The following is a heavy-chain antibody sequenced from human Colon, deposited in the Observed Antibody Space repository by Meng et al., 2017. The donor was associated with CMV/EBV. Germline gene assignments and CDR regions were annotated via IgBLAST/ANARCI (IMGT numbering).Heavy chain of an antibody. Sequence: EVHMVASGGGLVHPEGSLRLSCAASGFTFSSYWMHWVRQVPGKGLVWVSRINSDGSSASYADSVQGRFTISRDNAKSTLYLQMNSLRAEDTAVYYCARGYSGTYRADYWGQGTLVTVSS. D-gene: IGHD1-26*01. CDR3: ARGYSGTYRADY. V-gene: IGHV3-74*01. J-gene: IGHJ4*02. CDR2: INSDGSSA. CDR1: GFTFSSYW.